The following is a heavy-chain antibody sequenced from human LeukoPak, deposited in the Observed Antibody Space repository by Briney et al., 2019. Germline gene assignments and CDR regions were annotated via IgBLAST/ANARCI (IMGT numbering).Heavy chain of an antibody. V-gene: IGHV3-74*01. J-gene: IGHJ6*03. CDR3: AKVDDLYYYYMDV. Sequence: PGGSLRLSCAASGFTFSSYWMHWVRQAPGKGLVWVSRINSDGSSTSYADSVKGRFTISRDNSKNTLYLQMNSLRAEDTAVYYCAKVDDLYYYYMDVWGKGTTVTVSS. CDR1: GFTFSSYW. D-gene: IGHD3-3*01. CDR2: INSDGSST.